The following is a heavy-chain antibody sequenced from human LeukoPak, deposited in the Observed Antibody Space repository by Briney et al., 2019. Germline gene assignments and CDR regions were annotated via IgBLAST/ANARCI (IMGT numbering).Heavy chain of an antibody. V-gene: IGHV3-66*01. CDR1: GFTVISNY. Sequence: PGGSVRLSCAASGFTVISNYMSWLRQAPGKGLEWVSVVYSGDGGTYYARSVKGRFTISRDDSKNMLYLQMSSLRAEETAVYYCATASLHDNTGSYGVDVWGQGTTVTVSS. CDR2: VYSGDGGT. CDR3: ATASLHDNTGSYGVDV. J-gene: IGHJ6*02. D-gene: IGHD3-22*01.